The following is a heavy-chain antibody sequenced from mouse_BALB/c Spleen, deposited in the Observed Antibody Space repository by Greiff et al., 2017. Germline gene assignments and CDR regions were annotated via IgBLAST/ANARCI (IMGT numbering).Heavy chain of an antibody. J-gene: IGHJ3*01. CDR3: AREYYYGSTWFAY. Sequence: QVQLKQPGAELVKPGTSVKLSCKASGYNFTSYWINWVKLRPGQGLEWIGDIYPGSGSTNYNEKFKSKATLTVDTSSSTAYMQLSSLASEDSALYYCAREYYYGSTWFAYWGQGTLVTVSA. V-gene: IGHV1-55*01. CDR2: IYPGSGST. D-gene: IGHD1-1*01. CDR1: GYNFTSYW.